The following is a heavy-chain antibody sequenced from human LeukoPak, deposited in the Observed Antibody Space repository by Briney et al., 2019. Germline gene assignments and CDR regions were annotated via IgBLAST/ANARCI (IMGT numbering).Heavy chain of an antibody. CDR2: ISWNSGSI. J-gene: IGHJ3*02. CDR1: GFTFDDYA. D-gene: IGHD6-13*01. CDR3: AKSSGPLIAAAGRDAFDI. V-gene: IGHV3-9*01. Sequence: GRSLRLSCAASGFTFDDYAMHWVRQAPGKGLEWVSGISWNSGSIGYADSVKGRLTISRDNAKNSLYLQMNSLRAEDTALYYCAKSSGPLIAAAGRDAFDIWGQGTMVTVSS.